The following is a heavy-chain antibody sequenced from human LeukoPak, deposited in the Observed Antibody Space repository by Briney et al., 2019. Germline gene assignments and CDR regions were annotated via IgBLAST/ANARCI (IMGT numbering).Heavy chain of an antibody. V-gene: IGHV3-23*01. J-gene: IGHJ4*02. Sequence: SXXSGXGGSTYYADSVKGRFTISRYNSKNTVYVEMHRLRAEETAVYYCAKDVRAVLNYYDSSGYYDYWGQGTLVTVSS. CDR3: AKDVRAVLNYYDSSGYYDY. D-gene: IGHD3-22*01. CDR2: XSGXGGST.